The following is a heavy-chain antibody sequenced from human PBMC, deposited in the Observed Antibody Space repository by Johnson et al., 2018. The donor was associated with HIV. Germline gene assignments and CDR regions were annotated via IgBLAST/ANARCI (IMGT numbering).Heavy chain of an antibody. CDR2: ISYDGSNQ. V-gene: IGHV3-30*01. J-gene: IGHJ3*02. Sequence: QVQLVESGGGVVQPGRSLRLSCAASGFTFSMYAMHWVRQAPGKGLEWVAVISYDGSNQYCADSVKGRFTISRDNSNKTVYLQMNSLRAEDTAVYYCARDGGETVVGSGAFDIWGQGTMVTVSS. CDR1: GFTFSMYA. D-gene: IGHD4-23*01. CDR3: ARDGGETVVGSGAFDI.